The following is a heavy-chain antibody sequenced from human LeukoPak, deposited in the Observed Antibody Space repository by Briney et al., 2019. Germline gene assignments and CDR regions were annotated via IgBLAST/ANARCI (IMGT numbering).Heavy chain of an antibody. CDR2: IIPIFGTA. D-gene: IGHD1-26*01. J-gene: IGHJ3*02. CDR1: GGTFSSYA. CDR3: ARGAGGIDAFDI. Sequence: SVKVSCKASGGTFSSYAISWVRQASGQGLEWMGGIIPIFGTANYAQKFQGRVTITADESTSTAYMELSSLRSEDTAVYYCARGAGGIDAFDIWGQGTMVTVSS. V-gene: IGHV1-69*01.